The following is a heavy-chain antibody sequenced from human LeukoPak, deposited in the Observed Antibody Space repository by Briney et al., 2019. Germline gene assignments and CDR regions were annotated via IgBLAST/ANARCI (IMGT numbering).Heavy chain of an antibody. D-gene: IGHD6-13*01. J-gene: IGHJ4*02. CDR3: ARGGYRDPLYYFDY. CDR2: ISYDGSNK. V-gene: IGHV3-30*04. CDR1: GFTFSSYA. Sequence: GRSLRLSCAASGFTFSSYAMHWVRQAPGKGLEWVAVISYDGSNKYYADSVKGRFTISRDNSKNTLYLRMNSLRAEDTAVYYCARGGYRDPLYYFDYWGQGTLVTVSS.